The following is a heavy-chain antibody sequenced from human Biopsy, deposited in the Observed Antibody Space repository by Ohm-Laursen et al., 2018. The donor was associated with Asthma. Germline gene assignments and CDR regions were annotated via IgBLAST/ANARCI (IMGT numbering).Heavy chain of an antibody. CDR1: GFSFSNFA. CDR2: ISKDASTQ. J-gene: IGHJ3*02. CDR3: VRDGTDDAFDI. V-gene: IGHV3-30*05. Sequence: SLRLSCAASGFSFSNFAIHWVRQAPGKGLEWVGVISKDASTQDYADSVKGRFAMARDNSKNTLDLQMNSLREEGTAVYYCVRDGTDDAFDIWGQGTVVSVSS. D-gene: IGHD1-1*01.